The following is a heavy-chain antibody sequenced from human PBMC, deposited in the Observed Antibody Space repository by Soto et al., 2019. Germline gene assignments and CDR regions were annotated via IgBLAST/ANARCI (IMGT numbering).Heavy chain of an antibody. CDR3: TASGRDVLGYDYKDTEGLDI. Sequence: QVQLVQSGPEVKKPGSSVKVSCEASGGTFSNFAVNWVRQAPGQGLEWVGGIIPLFNVAKYAQKFEGRVTIVSDDSKSTAYMDVSSLRSDDTAVYYCTASGRDVLGYDYKDTEGLDIWGHGTMVTVSS. V-gene: IGHV1-69*01. CDR2: IIPLFNVA. CDR1: GGTFSNFA. J-gene: IGHJ3*02. D-gene: IGHD4-4*01.